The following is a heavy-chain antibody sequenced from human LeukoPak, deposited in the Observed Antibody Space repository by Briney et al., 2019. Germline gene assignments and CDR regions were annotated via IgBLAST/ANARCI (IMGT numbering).Heavy chain of an antibody. CDR2: ISNFVGST. D-gene: IGHD3-3*01. Sequence: PGGPLRLSCVASGFTFSTYAMSWVRQSPGRGLEWVSTISNFVGSTYYPDSVKGRFTISRDNSKNTLYLEMNSLSPEDTAVYYCAKGSYDFWSGFDIWGQGTVITVSS. J-gene: IGHJ4*02. CDR3: AKGSYDFWSGFDI. V-gene: IGHV3-23*01. CDR1: GFTFSTYA.